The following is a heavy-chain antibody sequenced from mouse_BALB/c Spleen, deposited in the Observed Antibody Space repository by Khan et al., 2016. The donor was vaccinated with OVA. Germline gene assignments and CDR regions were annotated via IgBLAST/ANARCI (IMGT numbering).Heavy chain of an antibody. CDR2: IYPGSFNT. J-gene: IGHJ4*01. Sequence: QVQLQQSGPELVKPGASVRISCKASGYTFTTYYIHWVKQRPGQGLEWIGWIYPGSFNTNYNEKFKDKATLTADKSSNTAYMQLSSLTSEDSAVYFRARDDYFLGDAMDYWGQGTSVTVSS. CDR1: GYTFTTYY. CDR3: ARDDYFLGDAMDY. D-gene: IGHD2-4*01. V-gene: IGHV1S56*01.